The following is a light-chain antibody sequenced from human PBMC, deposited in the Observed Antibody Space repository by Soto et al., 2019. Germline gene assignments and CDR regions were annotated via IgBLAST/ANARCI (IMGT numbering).Light chain of an antibody. CDR2: DAS. V-gene: IGKV1-13*02. Sequence: AIQLTQSPSSLSASVGDRVTITCRASQGIGSGLGWYQQKPGKAPKLLIYDASTLESGVPSRFSGSGSWTAFTLTISSLQPEDFATYDCQQFNTYPLTFGGGTKVEIE. CDR1: QGIGSG. CDR3: QQFNTYPLT. J-gene: IGKJ4*02.